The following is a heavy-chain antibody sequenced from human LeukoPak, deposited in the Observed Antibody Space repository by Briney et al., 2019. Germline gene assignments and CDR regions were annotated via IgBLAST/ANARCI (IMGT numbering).Heavy chain of an antibody. CDR3: AKISSSWYISDY. Sequence: PGGSLRLSCAASGFTFSSYAMSWVRQAPGKGLEWVANIKQDGSEKYYVDSVKGRFTISRDNAKNSLYLQMNSLRAEDTAVYYCAKISSSWYISDYWGQGTLVTVSS. CDR2: IKQDGSEK. V-gene: IGHV3-7*01. J-gene: IGHJ4*02. CDR1: GFTFSSYA. D-gene: IGHD6-13*01.